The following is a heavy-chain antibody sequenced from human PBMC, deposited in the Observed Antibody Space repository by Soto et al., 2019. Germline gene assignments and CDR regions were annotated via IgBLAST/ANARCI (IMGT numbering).Heavy chain of an antibody. CDR1: GFTFSSYG. CDR2: ISYDGSNK. CDR3: AKDPLRRSSSSSPYAFDI. Sequence: QVQLVESGGGVVQPGRSLRLSCAASGFTFSSYGMHWVRQAPGKGLEWVAVISYDGSNKYYADSVKGRFTISRDNSKNTLYLQMNSLRAEDTAVYYCAKDPLRRSSSSSPYAFDIWGQGTMVTVSS. D-gene: IGHD6-6*01. V-gene: IGHV3-30*18. J-gene: IGHJ3*02.